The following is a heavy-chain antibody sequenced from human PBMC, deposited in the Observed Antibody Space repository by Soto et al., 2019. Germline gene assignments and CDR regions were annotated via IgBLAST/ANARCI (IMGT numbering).Heavy chain of an antibody. V-gene: IGHV4-39*01. CDR2: IYYSGST. CDR1: GGSISSSSYY. Sequence: SETLSLTCTVSGGSISSSSYYWGWIRQPPGKGLEWIGSIYYSGSTYYNPSLKSRVTISVDTSKNQFSLKLSSVTAADTAVYYCARSYLEEWELRGIGFDYWGQGTLVTVSS. D-gene: IGHD1-26*01. CDR3: ARSYLEEWELRGIGFDY. J-gene: IGHJ4*02.